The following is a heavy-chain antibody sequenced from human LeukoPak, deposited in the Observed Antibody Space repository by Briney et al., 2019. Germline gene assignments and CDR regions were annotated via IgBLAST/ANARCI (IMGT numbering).Heavy chain of an antibody. CDR1: GGTFSSYA. CDR2: IIPIFGIA. Sequence: ASVKVSCKASGGTFSSYAISWVRQAPGQGLEWMGRIIPIFGIANYAQKFQGRVTITADKSTSTAYVELSSLRSEDTAVYYCARDGRVTGDYYGMDVWGQGTTVTVSS. D-gene: IGHD4-23*01. CDR3: ARDGRVTGDYYGMDV. J-gene: IGHJ6*02. V-gene: IGHV1-69*04.